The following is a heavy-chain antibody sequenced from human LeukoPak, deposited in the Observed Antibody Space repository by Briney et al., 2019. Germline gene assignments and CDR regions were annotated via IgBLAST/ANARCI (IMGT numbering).Heavy chain of an antibody. CDR2: ISAYNGNT. V-gene: IGHV1-18*01. J-gene: IGHJ5*02. D-gene: IGHD7-27*01. CDR1: GYTFTSYG. Sequence: GASVKVSCKASGYTFTSYGISWVRQAPGQGLEWMGWISAYNGNTNYAQKFQDRATMTTDTSTSTAYMELRSLRFDDTAVYYCARDFAWGSGGAPIDDNWLDPWGQGTLVTVSS. CDR3: ARDFAWGSGGAPIDDNWLDP.